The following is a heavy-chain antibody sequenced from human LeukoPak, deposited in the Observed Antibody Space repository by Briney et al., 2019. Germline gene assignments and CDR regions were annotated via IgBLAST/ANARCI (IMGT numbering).Heavy chain of an antibody. CDR1: GDSVSSNSAA. J-gene: IGHJ3*02. V-gene: IGHV6-1*01. Sequence: SQTLSLTCAISGDSVSSNSAAWNWIRQSPSRGLEWLGRTYYRSKWYNDYAVSVKSRITINPDTSKNQFSPQLNSVTPEDTAVYYCARAYCSSTSCYVWAFDIWGQGTMVTVSS. CDR2: TYYRSKWYN. CDR3: ARAYCSSTSCYVWAFDI. D-gene: IGHD2-2*01.